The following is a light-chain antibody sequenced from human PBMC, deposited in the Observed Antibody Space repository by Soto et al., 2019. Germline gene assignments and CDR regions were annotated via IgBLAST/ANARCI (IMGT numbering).Light chain of an antibody. J-gene: IGKJ4*01. CDR3: LQDYNYPLT. V-gene: IGKV1-6*01. CDR2: AAS. Sequence: AIQITQSPASLPSFLGDIVIITCRASQGIRNDLGWYQQKPGKAPKLLIYAASSLQSGVPSRFSGSGSGTDFTLTISSLQPEDFGTYYCLQDYNYPLTFGGGTKVDIK. CDR1: QGIRND.